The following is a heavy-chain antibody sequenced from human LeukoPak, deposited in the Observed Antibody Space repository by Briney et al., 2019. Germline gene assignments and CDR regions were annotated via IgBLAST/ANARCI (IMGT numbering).Heavy chain of an antibody. V-gene: IGHV1-18*01. CDR1: GYTFTSYG. J-gene: IGHJ4*02. D-gene: IGHD7-27*01. CDR3: ARGMGTNLHYDY. CDR2: IRVYNGNT. Sequence: ASVKVSCKASGYTFTSYGINWVRQAPGQGLEWMGWIRVYNGNTNYAQKLQGRVTMTTDTSTSTAYMELRSLRSDDTAVYYCARGMGTNLHYDYWGQGTLVTVSS.